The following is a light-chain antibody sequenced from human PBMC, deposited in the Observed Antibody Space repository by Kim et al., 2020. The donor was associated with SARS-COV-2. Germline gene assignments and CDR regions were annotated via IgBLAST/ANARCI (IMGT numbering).Light chain of an antibody. CDR2: LNSDGSH. J-gene: IGLJ3*02. CDR3: QTWGTGIRV. Sequence: ASVKLTCTLNSGHSSYAIAWHQQQPAKGPRYLMKLNSDGSHSRGDGIPDRFSGSSSGAERYLTISTLQSEDEADYYCQTWGTGIRVFGGGTQLTVL. V-gene: IGLV4-69*01. CDR1: SGHSSYA.